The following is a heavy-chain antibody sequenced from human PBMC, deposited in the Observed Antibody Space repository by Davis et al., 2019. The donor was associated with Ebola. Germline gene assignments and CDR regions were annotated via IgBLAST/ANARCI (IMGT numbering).Heavy chain of an antibody. V-gene: IGHV1-3*01. CDR1: AYTFTRFA. J-gene: IGHJ6*02. Sequence: ASVKVSCKASAYTFTRFATHRARHAPGLRLEWIGWNNAVNGNTIYSQNFQGRVTITRDTSASTVYMELSSLRSEDTAVYYCAGNSVTTRLDYYGMDVWGQGTTVTVSS. CDR2: NNAVNGNT. D-gene: IGHD4-17*01. CDR3: AGNSVTTRLDYYGMDV.